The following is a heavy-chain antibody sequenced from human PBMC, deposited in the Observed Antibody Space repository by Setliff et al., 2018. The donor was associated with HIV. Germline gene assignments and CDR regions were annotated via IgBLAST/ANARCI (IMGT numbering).Heavy chain of an antibody. Sequence: GGSLRLSCAASGFTFSSYSMNWVRQAPGKGLEWVSAISSGGEIMFYADSVKGRFTISRDNSKNTLYLQMISLRADDTAVYYCAKSLLMAGNDYWGQGTLVTVSS. CDR1: GFTFSSYS. CDR3: AKSLLMAGNDY. V-gene: IGHV3-23*01. J-gene: IGHJ4*02. CDR2: ISSGGEIM.